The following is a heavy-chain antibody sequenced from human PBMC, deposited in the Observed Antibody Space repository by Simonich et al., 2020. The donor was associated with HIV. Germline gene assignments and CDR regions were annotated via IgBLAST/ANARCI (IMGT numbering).Heavy chain of an antibody. CDR3: ARPPVGGTSGYKRYYYFDY. J-gene: IGHJ4*02. CDR1: GFTFSSFW. V-gene: IGHV3-7*01. CDR2: IEQDVSKK. D-gene: IGHD3-22*01. Sequence: EVQLVESGGGLVRPGGSLRLSCADSGFTFSSFWMSWVHQAQVEGLERVGNIEQDVSKKYYVDSVKGRFTISRDNAKNSLYLQMNSLRAEDTAVYYCARPPVGGTSGYKRYYYFDYWGQGTLVTVSS.